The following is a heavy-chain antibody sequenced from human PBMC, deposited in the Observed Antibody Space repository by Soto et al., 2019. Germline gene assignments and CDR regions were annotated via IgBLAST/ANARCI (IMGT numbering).Heavy chain of an antibody. CDR1: GFTFSSYS. D-gene: IGHD3-9*01. J-gene: IGHJ4*02. Sequence: PGGSLRLSCAASGFTFSSYSMNWVRQAPGKGLEWVSSISSSSSYIYYADSVKGRFTISRDNAKNSLYLQMNSLRAEDTAVYYCARDDILSGYYENVCDYWGQGTLVTVSS. V-gene: IGHV3-21*01. CDR2: ISSSSSYI. CDR3: ARDDILSGYYENVCDY.